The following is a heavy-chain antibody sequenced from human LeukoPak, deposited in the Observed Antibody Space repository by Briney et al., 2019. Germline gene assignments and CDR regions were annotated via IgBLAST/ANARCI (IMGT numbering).Heavy chain of an antibody. CDR1: GFTFSSYG. J-gene: IGHJ6*03. D-gene: IGHD6-13*01. Sequence: GRSLRLSCAASGFTFSSYGMHWVRQAPGKGLEWVAVTWYDGSNKYYADSVKGRFTISRDNSKNTLYLQMNSLRAEDTAVYYCAKPRYSSSWSYYYYMDVWGKGTTVTVSS. CDR2: TWYDGSNK. V-gene: IGHV3-33*06. CDR3: AKPRYSSSWSYYYYMDV.